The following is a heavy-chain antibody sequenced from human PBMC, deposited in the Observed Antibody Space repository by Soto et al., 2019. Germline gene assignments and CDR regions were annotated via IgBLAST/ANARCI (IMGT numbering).Heavy chain of an antibody. CDR3: TRDLGYCSGGSCSYYGMDV. CDR2: ISYSGST. J-gene: IGHJ6*02. V-gene: IGHV4-31*03. Sequence: QVHLQESGPGLLNPSQSLSLTCSVSNGSINIGGYYWTWIRQHPGKGLEWIGYISYSGSTLYNPSLTSRVIRSVDTSRNQFSLKLSSVTASDTAVYYCTRDLGYCSGGSCSYYGMDVWGRGTTVTVSS. CDR1: NGSINIGGYY. D-gene: IGHD2-15*01.